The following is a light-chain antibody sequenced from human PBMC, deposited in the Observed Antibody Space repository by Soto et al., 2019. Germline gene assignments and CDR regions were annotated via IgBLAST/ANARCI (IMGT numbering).Light chain of an antibody. V-gene: IGLV1-44*01. CDR1: SSNIGSNT. Sequence: QSVLTQPPSASGTPGQRVTISCSGSSSNIGSNTVNWYQQLPGTAPKLLIYNNNQRPSGVPDRFSGSKSGTSASLASSGLKSEDEADYYCAAWDDSLNGLVFGTGTKVTVL. CDR3: AAWDDSLNGLV. CDR2: NNN. J-gene: IGLJ1*01.